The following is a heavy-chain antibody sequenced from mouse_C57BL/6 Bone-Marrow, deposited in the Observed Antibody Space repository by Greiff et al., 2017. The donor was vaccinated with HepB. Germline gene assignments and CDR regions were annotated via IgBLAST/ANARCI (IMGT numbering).Heavy chain of an antibody. V-gene: IGHV5-9*01. CDR3: AGLGYDYDDYFDY. J-gene: IGHJ2*01. CDR2: ISRGGGNT. CDR1: GFTFSSYT. Sequence: EVKLEESGGGLVKPGGSLKLSCAASGFTFSSYTMSWVRQTPEKRLEWVATISRGGGNTYYPDSVKGRFTISIDNAKNTLYLQMSRLRSEDTALYYCAGLGYDYDDYFDYCGRGTALTVSS. D-gene: IGHD2-4*01.